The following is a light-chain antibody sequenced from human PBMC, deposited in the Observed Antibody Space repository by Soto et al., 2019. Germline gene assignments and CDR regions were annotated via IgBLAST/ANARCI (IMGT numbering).Light chain of an antibody. CDR1: SSDIGGYYY. J-gene: IGLJ2*01. CDR3: CSSTGSYTFV. V-gene: IGLV2-11*01. CDR2: DVT. Sequence: QSVLTQPRSVSGSPGQSVTISCTGTSSDIGGYYYVSWYQQHPGQAPKLMVSDVTKRPSGGPDRFSASTSGNTASLTITVLQAEDADDYYCCSSTGSYTFVFGGGTKLTVL.